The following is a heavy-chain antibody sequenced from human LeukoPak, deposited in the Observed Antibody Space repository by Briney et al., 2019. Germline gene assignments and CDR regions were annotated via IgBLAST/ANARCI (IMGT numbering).Heavy chain of an antibody. CDR2: IYYGGST. J-gene: IGHJ4*02. D-gene: IGHD3-22*01. CDR1: GXSISSGGYY. CDR3: ARVGFNSSAYYFDY. Sequence: SQTLSLTCTVSGXSISSGGYYWSWIRQHPGKGLEWIGYIYYGGSTYYNPSLKSRVTISVDTSKNQFSLKLSSVTAADTAVYFCARVGFNSSAYYFDYWGQGILVTVSS. V-gene: IGHV4-31*03.